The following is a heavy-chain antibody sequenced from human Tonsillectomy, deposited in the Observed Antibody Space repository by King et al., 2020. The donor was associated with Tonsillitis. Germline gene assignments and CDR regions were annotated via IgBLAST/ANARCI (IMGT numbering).Heavy chain of an antibody. CDR1: GFTFSSYA. V-gene: IGHV3-23*04. J-gene: IGHJ4*02. Sequence: VQLVESGGGLVQPGGSLRLSCAASGFTFSSYAMSWVRQAPGKGLEWVSSITGGGGETYYPDSVKGRFTISRDNSKNTLYLQMNSLRAEDTAVYYCAKAYYYATSGYYVASLFDCWGQGTLVTVSS. CDR2: ITGGGGET. D-gene: IGHD3-22*01. CDR3: AKAYYYATSGYYVASLFDC.